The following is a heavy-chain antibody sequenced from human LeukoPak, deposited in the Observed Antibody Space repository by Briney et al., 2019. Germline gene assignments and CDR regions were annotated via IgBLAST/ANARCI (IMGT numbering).Heavy chain of an antibody. Sequence: SVKVSCKASGFTFTSSAMQWVRQARGQRLEWIGWIVVGSGNTNYAQKFQERVTITRDMSTSTAYMELSSLRSEDTAVYYCARTMIWFGELFFDDYWGQGTLVTVSS. CDR1: GFTFTSSA. CDR2: IVVGSGNT. CDR3: ARTMIWFGELFFDDY. J-gene: IGHJ4*02. D-gene: IGHD3-10*01. V-gene: IGHV1-58*02.